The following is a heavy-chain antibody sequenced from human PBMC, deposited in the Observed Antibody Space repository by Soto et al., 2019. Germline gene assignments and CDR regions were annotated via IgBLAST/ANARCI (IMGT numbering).Heavy chain of an antibody. V-gene: IGHV3-30-3*01. CDR2: ISYDGSNK. J-gene: IGHJ4*02. CDR3: ARVGGY. CDR1: GFTFSSYA. Sequence: QVQLVESGGGVVQPGRSLRLSCAASGFTFSSYAMHWVRQAPGKGLEWVAVISYDGSNKYYADSVKGRFTISRDNSKNTLYLQMDSRRAADTAVYYCARVGGYWGQGTLVTVSS.